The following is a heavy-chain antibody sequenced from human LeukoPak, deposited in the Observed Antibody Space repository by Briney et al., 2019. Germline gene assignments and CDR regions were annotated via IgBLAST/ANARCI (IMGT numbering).Heavy chain of an antibody. V-gene: IGHV3-23*01. Sequence: GSLRLSCAASGLAFSSYAMSWVRQAPGKGLEWVSTISVASNTFYADSVKGRFTISRDNSRDTVYLQMTSLRADDTAVYYCADYGVSGVRNNFYWGQGTLVTVSS. J-gene: IGHJ4*02. CDR3: ADYGVSGVRNNFY. CDR2: ISVASNT. D-gene: IGHD3-3*01. CDR1: GLAFSSYA.